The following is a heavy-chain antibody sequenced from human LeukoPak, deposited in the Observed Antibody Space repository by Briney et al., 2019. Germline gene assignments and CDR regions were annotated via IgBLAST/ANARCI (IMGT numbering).Heavy chain of an antibody. Sequence: QPGGSLRLSCAASGSTFSRNAIHWVRQGPGKGLEWVSYIAHHGSNKYYADSVKGRFTISRDNSKRTLYLQMNSLRADDTAVYYCAKDGSWSCTDWGQGTLVTVSS. CDR2: IAHHGSNK. D-gene: IGHD2-8*02. CDR3: AKDGSWSCTD. V-gene: IGHV3-30*02. J-gene: IGHJ4*02. CDR1: GSTFSRNA.